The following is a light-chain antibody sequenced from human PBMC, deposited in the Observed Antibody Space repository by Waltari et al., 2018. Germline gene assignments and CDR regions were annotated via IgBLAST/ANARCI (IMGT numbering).Light chain of an antibody. J-gene: IGKJ1*01. CDR2: GAS. CDR1: QSIGRY. CDR3: QNHERLPAT. V-gene: IGKV3-20*01. Sequence: EIVLTQSPGTLSLSPGERATLSCRASQSIGRYLAWYQQKPDQAPRRLIYGASNRATGIPDRFSGSGSGTDFSLTISRLEPEDFAVYYCQNHERLPATFGQGTKVEIK.